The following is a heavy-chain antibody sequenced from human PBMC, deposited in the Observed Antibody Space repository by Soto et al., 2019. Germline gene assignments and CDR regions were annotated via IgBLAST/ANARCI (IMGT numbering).Heavy chain of an antibody. CDR2: ISYDGSNK. CDR3: AKDPTYYDFWSSYSPYYYYYYYMDV. D-gene: IGHD3-3*01. V-gene: IGHV3-30*18. J-gene: IGHJ6*03. CDR1: GFTFSSYG. Sequence: GGSLRLSCAASGFTFSSYGMRWVRQAPGKGLEWVAVISYDGSNKYYADSVKGRFTISRDNSKNTLYLQMNSLRAEDTAVYYCAKDPTYYDFWSSYSPYYYYYYYMDVSGKGTTVTVSS.